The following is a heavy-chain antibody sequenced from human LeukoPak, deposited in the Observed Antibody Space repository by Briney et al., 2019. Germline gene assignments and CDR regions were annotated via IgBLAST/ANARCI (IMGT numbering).Heavy chain of an antibody. CDR1: GYTLTELS. V-gene: IGHV1-24*01. CDR3: ATGAPREYYYDSSGHPGAFDI. CDR2: FDPEDGET. J-gene: IGHJ3*02. D-gene: IGHD3-22*01. Sequence: ASVKVSFKVSGYTLTELSMHWVRQAPGKGLEWMGGFDPEDGETIYAQKFQGRVTMTEDTSTDTAYMELSSLRSEDTAVYYCATGAPREYYYDSSGHPGAFDIWGQGTMVTVSS.